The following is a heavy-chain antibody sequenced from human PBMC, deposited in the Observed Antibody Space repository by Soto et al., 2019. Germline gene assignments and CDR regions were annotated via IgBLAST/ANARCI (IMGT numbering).Heavy chain of an antibody. Sequence: EVQVLESGGGLVQPGGSLRLSCAASGFTFSSYAMNWVRHPPGKGLEWVSGISGSGTRTYYVDSVRGRFTISRDNSKNSVSVEMNSLRAQDTAAFCRGRRRLNNPGTIFYLDYRAQGVLVSVSS. V-gene: IGHV3-23*01. CDR3: GRRRLNNPGTIFYLDY. J-gene: IGHJ4*02. CDR1: GFTFSSYA. D-gene: IGHD3-3*02. CDR2: ISGSGTRT.